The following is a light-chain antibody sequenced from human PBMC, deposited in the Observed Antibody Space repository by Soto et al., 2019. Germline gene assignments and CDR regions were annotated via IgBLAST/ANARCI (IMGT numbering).Light chain of an antibody. CDR2: GAP. V-gene: IGKV3-15*01. J-gene: IGKJ2*01. CDR1: QSVSSN. Sequence: EIVMTQSPATLSVSPGERATLSCRASQSVSSNLAWYQQKPGQAPRLLIYGAPTRATGIPARFSGSGSGTEFTLTISSLQSEDFEVYYCQQYNNWPPMYTFGQGTKLEIK. CDR3: QQYNNWPPMYT.